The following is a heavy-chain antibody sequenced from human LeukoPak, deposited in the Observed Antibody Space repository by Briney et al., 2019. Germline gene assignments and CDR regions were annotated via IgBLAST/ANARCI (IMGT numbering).Heavy chain of an antibody. V-gene: IGHV4-4*07. D-gene: IGHD3-9*01. CDR2: IYTSGST. CDR3: ARGPYYDILTGYAYNWFDP. Sequence: SETLSLTCTVSGGSISSYYWSWLRQPAGKGLEWIGRIYTSGSTNYNPSLKSRVTMSVDTSKNQFSLKLSSVTAADTAVYYCARGPYYDILTGYAYNWFDPWGQGTLVTVSS. J-gene: IGHJ5*02. CDR1: GGSISSYY.